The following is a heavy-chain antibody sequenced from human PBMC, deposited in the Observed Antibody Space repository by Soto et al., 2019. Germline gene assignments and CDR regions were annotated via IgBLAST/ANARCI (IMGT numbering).Heavy chain of an antibody. CDR1: GGSFSGYY. CDR2: INDRGSI. CDR3: AREGHGIFTGPPWVLDFRP. J-gene: IGHJ2*01. D-gene: IGHD3-9*01. V-gene: IGHV4-34*01. Sequence: QVQLQQWGAGPLRPLETLSLTCGVSGGSFSGYYWAWIRQSPGKGLEWIGEINDRGSINYNPSLKERVRISGGPSENHLPLDSRSVTAADPAVYFCAREGHGIFTGPPWVLDFRPWGRCTLVTVSS.